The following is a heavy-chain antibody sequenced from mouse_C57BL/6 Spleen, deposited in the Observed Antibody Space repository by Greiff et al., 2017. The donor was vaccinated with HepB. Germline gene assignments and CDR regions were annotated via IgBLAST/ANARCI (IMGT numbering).Heavy chain of an antibody. Sequence: EVMLVESGGDLVKPGGSLKLSCAASGFTFSSYGMSWVRQTPDKRLEWVATISSGGSYTYYPDSVKGRFTISRDNAKNTLYLQMSSLKSEDTAMYYCARLEGGFDYWGQGTTLTVSS. V-gene: IGHV5-6*01. CDR1: GFTFSSYG. CDR3: ARLEGGFDY. D-gene: IGHD3-3*01. CDR2: ISSGGSYT. J-gene: IGHJ2*01.